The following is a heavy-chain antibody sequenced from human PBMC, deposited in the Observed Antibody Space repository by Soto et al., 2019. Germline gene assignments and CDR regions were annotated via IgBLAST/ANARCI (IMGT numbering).Heavy chain of an antibody. CDR2: ISYDGSNK. D-gene: IGHD3-22*01. Sequence: GGSLRLSCAASGFTFSSYAMHWVRQAPGRGLEWVAVISYDGSNKYYADSVKGRFTISRDNSKNTLYLQMNSLRAEDTAVYYCARVAQIITMMTYFDYWGLGTLVTVSS. CDR3: ARVAQIITMMTYFDY. J-gene: IGHJ4*02. V-gene: IGHV3-30-3*01. CDR1: GFTFSSYA.